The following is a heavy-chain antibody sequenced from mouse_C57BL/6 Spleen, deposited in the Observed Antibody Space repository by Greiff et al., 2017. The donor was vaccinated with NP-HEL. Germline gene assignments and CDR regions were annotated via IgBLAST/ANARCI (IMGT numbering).Heavy chain of an antibody. D-gene: IGHD1-1*01. J-gene: IGHJ3*01. CDR3: ARAYGSSSAWFAY. CDR1: GFTFSDYY. V-gene: IGHV5-16*01. CDR2: INYDGSST. Sequence: EVQVVESEGGLVQPGSSMKLSCTASGFTFSDYYMAWVRQVPEKGLEWVANINYDGSSTYYLDSLKSRFIISRDNAKNILYLQMSSLKSEDTATYYCARAYGSSSAWFAYWGQGTLVTVSA.